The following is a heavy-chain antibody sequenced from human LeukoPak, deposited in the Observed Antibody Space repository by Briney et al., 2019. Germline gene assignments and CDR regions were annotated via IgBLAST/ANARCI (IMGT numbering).Heavy chain of an antibody. V-gene: IGHV3-33*01. CDR1: GFSFSAYG. D-gene: IGHD6-13*01. CDR3: ARSQSSSLIDY. Sequence: GRSLRLSCAASGFSFSAYGVHWVRQARGKGLEWVAVIWYDGSSKDYADSVKGRFTLSRDNSKNTLYLQMNSLTVEDTAVYYCARSQSSSLIDYWGQGTLVTVSS. J-gene: IGHJ4*02. CDR2: IWYDGSSK.